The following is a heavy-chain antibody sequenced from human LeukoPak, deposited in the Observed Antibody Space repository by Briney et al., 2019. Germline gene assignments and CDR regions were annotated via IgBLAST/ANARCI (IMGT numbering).Heavy chain of an antibody. V-gene: IGHV4-39*01. CDR3: ARHIANGDYLKY. CDR2: GSYSGST. D-gene: IGHD4-17*01. CDR1: GGSISSSNNY. J-gene: IGHJ4*02. Sequence: SETLSLTCTVSGGSISSSNNYWGWIRQPPGKGLEWIGSGSYSGSTNYNPSLKSRVTISVDMSKNQFSLKVSSVTATDTAVYYCARHIANGDYLKYWGQGTLDTVSS.